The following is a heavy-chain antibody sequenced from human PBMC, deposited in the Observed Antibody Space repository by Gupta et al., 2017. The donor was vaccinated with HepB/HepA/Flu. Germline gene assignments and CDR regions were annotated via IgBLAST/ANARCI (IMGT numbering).Heavy chain of an antibody. V-gene: IGHV3-23*01. J-gene: IGHJ4*02. CDR2: ISGSGGSK. D-gene: IGHD4-23*01. Sequence: EVQLLESGGGLVQPGGSLRLSCAASGFTFSSYAMSWVRQAPGKGLEGVSAISGSGGSKYYADAGKGRFTISRDNSKNTLYLQMKRMRAEETAVYYCAKDRTEKVTRPLDHGGQGTMVTVSS. CDR1: GFTFSSYA. CDR3: AKDRTEKVTRPLDH.